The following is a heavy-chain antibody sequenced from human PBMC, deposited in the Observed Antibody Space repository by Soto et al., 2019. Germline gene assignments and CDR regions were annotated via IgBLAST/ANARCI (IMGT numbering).Heavy chain of an antibody. D-gene: IGHD5-18*01. J-gene: IGHJ3*02. Sequence: PVESLKIACKGSGYIFTSYWIGCFLQMPGKGLEWMGIIYPGDSDTRYSPSFQGQVTISADKSISTAYLQWSSLKASDTAMYYCARLGTAMVADAFDIWGQGTMVTVSS. CDR2: IYPGDSDT. CDR3: ARLGTAMVADAFDI. V-gene: IGHV5-51*01. CDR1: GYIFTSYW.